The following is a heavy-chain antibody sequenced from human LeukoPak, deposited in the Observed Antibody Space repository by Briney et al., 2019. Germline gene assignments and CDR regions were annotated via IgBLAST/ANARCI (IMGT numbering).Heavy chain of an antibody. CDR1: GFTFSSYA. Sequence: PGRSLRLSCAASGFTFSSYAMSWVRHASGRGLEWVSAISGSGGSTYYADSVKGRFTISRDNSKNTLYLQMNSLRAEDTAVYYCAKDRDSSGWYHYLDYWGQGTLVTVSS. V-gene: IGHV3-23*01. J-gene: IGHJ4*02. CDR3: AKDRDSSGWYHYLDY. D-gene: IGHD6-19*01. CDR2: ISGSGGST.